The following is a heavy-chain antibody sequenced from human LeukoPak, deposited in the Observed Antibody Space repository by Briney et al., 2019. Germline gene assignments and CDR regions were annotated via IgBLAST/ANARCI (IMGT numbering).Heavy chain of an antibody. CDR2: ISGSGGST. D-gene: IGHD2-2*01. V-gene: IGHV3-23*01. Sequence: PGASLRLSCAASGFTFSSYAMSWVRQAPGKGLEWVSAISGSGGSTYYADSVKGRFTISRDNSKNTLYLQMNSLRAEDTAVYYCAKGGYRSSTSCYSSSDYWGQGTLVTVSS. J-gene: IGHJ4*02. CDR1: GFTFSSYA. CDR3: AKGGYRSSTSCYSSSDY.